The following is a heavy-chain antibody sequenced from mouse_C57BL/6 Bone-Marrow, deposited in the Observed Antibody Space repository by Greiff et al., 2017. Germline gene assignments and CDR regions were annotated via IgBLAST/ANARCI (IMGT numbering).Heavy chain of an antibody. CDR1: GFSLTSYG. D-gene: IGHD4-1*01. Sequence: VKLVESGPGLVAPSQSLSITCTVSGFSLTSYGVDWVRQSPGKGLEWLGVIWGVGSTNYNSALKSRLSISKDNSKSQVFLKMNSLQTDDTAMYYCARKITGTGYFDYWGQGTTLTVSS. CDR2: IWGVGST. J-gene: IGHJ2*01. V-gene: IGHV2-6*01. CDR3: ARKITGTGYFDY.